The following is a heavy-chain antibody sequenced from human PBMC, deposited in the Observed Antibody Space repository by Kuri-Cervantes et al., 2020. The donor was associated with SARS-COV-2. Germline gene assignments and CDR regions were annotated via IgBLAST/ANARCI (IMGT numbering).Heavy chain of an antibody. J-gene: IGHJ3*02. V-gene: IGHV3-48*01. CDR2: ISSSSSTI. CDR1: GFTFSSYS. Sequence: LSLTCAASGFTFSSYSMNWVRQAPGKGLEWVSYISSSSSTIYYADSVKGRFTISRDNAKNSLYLQMNSLRAEDTAVYYCARGYSSGFDAFDIWGQGTMVTVSS. CDR3: ARGYSSGFDAFDI. D-gene: IGHD6-19*01.